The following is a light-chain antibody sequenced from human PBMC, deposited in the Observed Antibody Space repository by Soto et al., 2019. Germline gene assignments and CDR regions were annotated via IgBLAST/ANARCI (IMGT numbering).Light chain of an antibody. CDR2: AAS. CDR1: QSVGTF. Sequence: DIQMTQSPSSLSASVGDRVTITCRASQSVGTFLHWYQQKSGKAPKLLIYAASTLQSGVPSRFAGSGSGTDFTLTITSLQPEDFATYYCLQSPRAPRTFGQGTKLEV. V-gene: IGKV1-39*01. J-gene: IGKJ2*01. CDR3: LQSPRAPRT.